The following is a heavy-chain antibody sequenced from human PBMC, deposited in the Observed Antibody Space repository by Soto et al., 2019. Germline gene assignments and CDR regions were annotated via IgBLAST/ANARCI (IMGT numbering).Heavy chain of an antibody. CDR2: LSRSGGAT. V-gene: IGHV3-23*01. CDR1: AFSLTSCS. CDR3: AKGEMATIRNSFDP. Sequence: GSLRLSCVTSAFSLTSCSMSWVRQTPGKGLEWVSALSRSGGATYYADSVKGRFTISRDTSTNTLYLQMSNLRAEDTAIYYCAKGEMATIRNSFDPWGQGTLVTVSS. J-gene: IGHJ5*02. D-gene: IGHD5-12*01.